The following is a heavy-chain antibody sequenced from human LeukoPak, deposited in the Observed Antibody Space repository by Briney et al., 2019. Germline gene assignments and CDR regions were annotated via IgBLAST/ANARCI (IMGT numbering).Heavy chain of an antibody. Sequence: GGSLRLSCAASGFTFSSYAMHWVRQAPGKGLEWVAVISYDGSNKYYADSVRGRFTISRDNSKNTLYLQMNSLRAEDTAVYYCARDWELLPFYAFDIWGQGTMVTVSS. CDR2: ISYDGSNK. CDR3: ARDWELLPFYAFDI. CDR1: GFTFSSYA. D-gene: IGHD1-26*01. V-gene: IGHV3-30-3*01. J-gene: IGHJ3*02.